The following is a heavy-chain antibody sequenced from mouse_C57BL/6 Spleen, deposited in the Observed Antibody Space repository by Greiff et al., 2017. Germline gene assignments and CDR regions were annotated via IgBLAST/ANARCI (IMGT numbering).Heavy chain of an antibody. CDR1: GFSLTSYG. V-gene: IGHV2-6-1*01. CDR3: SRHGSDYDGGFAY. Sequence: QVQLKESGPGLVAPSQSLSITCTVSGFSLTSYGVHWVRQPPGKGLEWLVVIWSDGSTTYNSALKSRLSISKDNSKSQVFLKMNSLQTDDTAMYYCSRHGSDYDGGFAYWGQGTLVTVSA. CDR2: IWSDGST. J-gene: IGHJ3*01. D-gene: IGHD2-4*01.